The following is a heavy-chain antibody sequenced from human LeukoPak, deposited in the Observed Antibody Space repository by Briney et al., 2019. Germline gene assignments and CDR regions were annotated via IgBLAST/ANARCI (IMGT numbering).Heavy chain of an antibody. V-gene: IGHV1-8*01. CDR1: GYTFSSYG. D-gene: IGHD2-8*02. Sequence: GSVKASCKASGYTFSSYGINWVRQATGQGLEWMGWMIPSTGNTGYAQKFQGRVTMTRDTSTSTAYMELSSLKSEDTAVYYCARLSETPAFYPGGRYLYLAYWGQGAQVTVSS. CDR2: MIPSTGNT. J-gene: IGHJ4*02. CDR3: ARLSETPAFYPGGRYLYLAY.